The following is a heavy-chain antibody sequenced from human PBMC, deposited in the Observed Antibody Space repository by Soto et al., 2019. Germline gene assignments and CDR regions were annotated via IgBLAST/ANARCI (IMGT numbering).Heavy chain of an antibody. V-gene: IGHV4-59*01. CDR1: GGSISSYY. CDR3: ARAAGYYYYYYMDV. CDR2: IYYSGST. J-gene: IGHJ6*03. Sequence: SETLSLTCTVSGGSISSYYWSWIRQPPGKGLEWIGYIYYSGSTNYNPSLKSRVTISVDTSKNQFSLKLSSVTAADTAVYYCARAAGYYYYYYMDVWGKGTTVTVAS.